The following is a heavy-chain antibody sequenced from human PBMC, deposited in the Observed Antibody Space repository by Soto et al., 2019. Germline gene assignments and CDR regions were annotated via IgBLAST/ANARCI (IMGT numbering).Heavy chain of an antibody. D-gene: IGHD4-17*01. Sequence: LSLTCTVSGGSSSSGAYYWSCIRQPPGKGLEWIGYIYYSGSTYYNPSLKSRVTISVDTSKNQFSLKLSSVTAADTAVYYCARIKVKGATVVTPWGQGTLVTSPQ. CDR1: GGSSSSGAYY. J-gene: IGHJ4*02. CDR3: ARIKVKGATVVTP. CDR2: IYYSGST. V-gene: IGHV4-30-4*01.